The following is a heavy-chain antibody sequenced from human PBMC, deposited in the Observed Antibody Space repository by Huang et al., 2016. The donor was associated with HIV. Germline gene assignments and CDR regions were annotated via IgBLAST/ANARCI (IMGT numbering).Heavy chain of an antibody. CDR3: ARNHDFWRGRMFAISYFDV. Sequence: QMRFQESGPGLVKPSGTLSLTCNVSGGSINTGRYYWGWIRQPPGKGLEWVGSLYYTGKMQYVPSLKGRLTMSADTSKNQFSLNLSSVTAADTAIYYCARNHDFWRGRMFAISYFDVWGRGTLVTVAS. V-gene: IGHV4-39*01. CDR2: LYYTGKM. D-gene: IGHD3-3*01. CDR1: GGSINTGRYY. J-gene: IGHJ2*01.